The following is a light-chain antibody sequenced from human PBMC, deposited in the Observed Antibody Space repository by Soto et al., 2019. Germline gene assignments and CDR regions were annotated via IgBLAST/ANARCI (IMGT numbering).Light chain of an antibody. J-gene: IGKJ2*01. CDR1: QSISSY. V-gene: IGKV1-39*01. Sequence: DIQMTQSPSSLSASVGDRVTITCRASQSISSYLNWYQQKLGKAPKLLIYVASSLQSGVPSRFSGSGSGTDFTLTISSLQPEDFATYYCQQSYSNLPYTFGQGTKLEIK. CDR3: QQSYSNLPYT. CDR2: VAS.